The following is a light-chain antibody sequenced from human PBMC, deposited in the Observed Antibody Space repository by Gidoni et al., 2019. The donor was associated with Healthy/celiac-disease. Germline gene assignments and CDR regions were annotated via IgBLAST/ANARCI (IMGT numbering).Light chain of an antibody. CDR1: SSNIGSNT. V-gene: IGLV1-44*01. J-gene: IGLJ2*01. CDR2: SNN. Sequence: QSVLPQPPSASGTPGQGVTISCSGSSSNIGSNTVNWYQQLPGTAPKLRIYSNNQRPSGVPDRFSGSKSGTSASLAISGLQSEDEADYYCAAWDDSLNGVVFGGGTKLTVL. CDR3: AAWDDSLNGVV.